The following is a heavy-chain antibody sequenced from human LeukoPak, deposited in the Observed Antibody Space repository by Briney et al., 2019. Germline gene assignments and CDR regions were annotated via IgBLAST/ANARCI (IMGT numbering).Heavy chain of an antibody. CDR2: IYYSGST. CDR3: ARVGRGIQWLDPIYYFDY. V-gene: IGHV4-61*01. Sequence: SETLSLTCTVSGGSISSSSYYWSWIRQPPGKGLEWIGYIYYSGSTNYNPSLKSRVTISVDTSKNQFSLKLSSVTAADTAVYYCARVGRGIQWLDPIYYFDYWGQGTLVTVSS. CDR1: GGSISSSSYY. J-gene: IGHJ4*02. D-gene: IGHD5-12*01.